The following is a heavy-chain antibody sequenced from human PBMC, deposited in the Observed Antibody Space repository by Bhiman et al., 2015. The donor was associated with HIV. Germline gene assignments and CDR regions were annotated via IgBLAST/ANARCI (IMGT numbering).Heavy chain of an antibody. D-gene: IGHD6-13*01. Sequence: QVQLVESGGGVVQPGGSLRLSCAASRFTFSAYDMHWVRQAPGKGLEWVAFIRSDGSNKYYADSVKGRFTISRDNSKNTLYLQMNSLRAEDTAVYYCASIGAAPGFDYWGQGTLVT. J-gene: IGHJ4*02. CDR3: ASIGAAPGFDY. CDR2: IRSDGSNK. V-gene: IGHV3-30*02. CDR1: RFTFSAYD.